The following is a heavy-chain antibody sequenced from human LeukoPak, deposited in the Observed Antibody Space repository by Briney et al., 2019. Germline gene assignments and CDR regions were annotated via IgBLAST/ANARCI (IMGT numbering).Heavy chain of an antibody. CDR1: GYTFTSYD. J-gene: IGHJ4*02. D-gene: IGHD3-22*01. Sequence: ASVKVSCKASGYTFTSYDINWVRQATGQGLEWMGWMNPNSGNTGYAQKFQGRVTMTRNTSISTAYMGLSSLRSENTAVYYCARGPYYYDSSGYYAVDYRGQGTLVTVSS. CDR3: ARGPYYYDSSGYYAVDY. CDR2: MNPNSGNT. V-gene: IGHV1-8*01.